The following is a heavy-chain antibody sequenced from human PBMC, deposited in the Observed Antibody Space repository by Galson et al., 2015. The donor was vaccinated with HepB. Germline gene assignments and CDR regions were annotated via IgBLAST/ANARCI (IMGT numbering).Heavy chain of an antibody. CDR3: AKAQPRKNDGWYYSAWGEIDS. V-gene: IGHV3-23*01. CDR1: GFTFDYYA. CDR2: ISPSGDMS. D-gene: IGHD2/OR15-2a*01. J-gene: IGHJ4*02. Sequence: SLRLSCAPSGFTFDYYAMTWVRQAPGKGLEWVSGISPSGDMSFVANSVRGRFTISRDNSRNVLYLHMKGLRVEDTALYYCAKAQPRKNDGWYYSAWGEIDSWGQGTLVTVSP.